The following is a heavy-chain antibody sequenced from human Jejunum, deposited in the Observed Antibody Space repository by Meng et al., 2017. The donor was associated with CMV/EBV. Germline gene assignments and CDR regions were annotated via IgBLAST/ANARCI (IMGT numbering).Heavy chain of an antibody. CDR3: VRPLVWN. Sequence: QVQLSQSGAELKKPGSSVKVSCKASGNIFNNDGFTWVRQAPGQGLEWMGGIVPIFSTTNYAQKFQGRVTITADESTSTAYMELSSLTAEDTAVYYCVRPLVWNWGQGTLVTASS. CDR2: IVPIFSTT. D-gene: IGHD2-8*01. J-gene: IGHJ1*01. CDR1: GNIFNNDG. V-gene: IGHV1-69*12.